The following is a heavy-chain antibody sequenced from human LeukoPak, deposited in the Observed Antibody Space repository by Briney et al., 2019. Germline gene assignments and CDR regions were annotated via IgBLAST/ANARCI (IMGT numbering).Heavy chain of an antibody. Sequence: PSETPSLTCTVSGGSISSYYWSWIRQPAGKGLEWIGRIYTSGSTNYNPSLKSRVTMSVDTSKNQFSLKLSSVTAADTAVYYCARDSDCSSTSCLSYGMDVWGQGTTVTVSS. D-gene: IGHD2-2*01. V-gene: IGHV4-4*07. CDR1: GGSISSYY. J-gene: IGHJ6*02. CDR3: ARDSDCSSTSCLSYGMDV. CDR2: IYTSGST.